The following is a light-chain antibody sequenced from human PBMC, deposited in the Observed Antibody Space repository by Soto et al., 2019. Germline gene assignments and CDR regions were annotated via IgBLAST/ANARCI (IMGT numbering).Light chain of an antibody. CDR3: QQYGSSPAEVYT. CDR1: QSLNTN. Sequence: EIVLTQSPGTLSLSPGERATLSCRASQSLNTNLAWYQQKSGQAPRLLIYHASSRVTGLPDRFSGSGSGTDFTLTISRLDPEDLAVYYCQQYGSSPAEVYTFGQGTKLEIK. J-gene: IGKJ2*01. CDR2: HAS. V-gene: IGKV3-20*01.